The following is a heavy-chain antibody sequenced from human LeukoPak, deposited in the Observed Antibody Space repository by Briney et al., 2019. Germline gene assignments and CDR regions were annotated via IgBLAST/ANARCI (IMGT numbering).Heavy chain of an antibody. J-gene: IGHJ4*02. D-gene: IGHD5-18*01. CDR3: ATRGYYYAASIDY. CDR1: GGSISSYY. Sequence: SETLSLTCTVSGGSISSYYWSWIRQPPGKGLEWIGYIYYSGSTNYNPSLKSRVTISVDKSKTQFSLKLNSVTAADTAVYYCATRGYYYAASIDYWGQGTLVTVSS. V-gene: IGHV4-59*12. CDR2: IYYSGST.